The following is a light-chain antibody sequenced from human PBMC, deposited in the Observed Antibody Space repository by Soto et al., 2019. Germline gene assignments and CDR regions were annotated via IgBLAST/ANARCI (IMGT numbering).Light chain of an antibody. CDR1: EFLSSSY. CDR3: QQQGT. V-gene: IGKV3-20*01. CDR2: AAS. J-gene: IGKJ2*01. Sequence: EIVLTQSPGTLSLSPGERATLSCRASEFLSSSYFVWYQQKPGQAPRLLIYAASRRATGIPDRFSGSGSATEYTLTINTLEPEDFAVYYCQQQGTFGQGKKLEIK.